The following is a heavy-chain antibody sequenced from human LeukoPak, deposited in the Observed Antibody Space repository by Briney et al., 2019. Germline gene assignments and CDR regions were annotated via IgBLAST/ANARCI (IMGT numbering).Heavy chain of an antibody. D-gene: IGHD6-13*01. J-gene: IGHJ5*02. CDR2: IESETDGGTT. CDR3: ATRGSSPDH. CDR1: GFTFRNAW. V-gene: IGHV3-15*04. Sequence: GGSLRLSCAASGFTFRNAWMTWVRQAPGKGLEWVGHIESETDGGTTDYATPVKDRFTISRDDSKNTLYLQMNSLKTEDTAVYYCATRGSSPDHWGQGTLVTVSS.